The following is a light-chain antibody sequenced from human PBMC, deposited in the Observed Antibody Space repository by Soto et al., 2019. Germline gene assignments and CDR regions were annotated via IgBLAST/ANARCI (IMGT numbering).Light chain of an antibody. V-gene: IGKV2-28*01. CDR1: QSLLHSNGYNY. J-gene: IGKJ1*01. CDR2: LGS. CDR3: LQPRQSWT. Sequence: DSVMTQSPLSLPVTPGEPASISCRSSQSLLHSNGYNYLDWYLQKPVQSPQLLIYLGSNRASGGPDRFSGSGSGTDFTLTISRVDAEYVGVYFFLQPRQSWTFGQGTKVEIK.